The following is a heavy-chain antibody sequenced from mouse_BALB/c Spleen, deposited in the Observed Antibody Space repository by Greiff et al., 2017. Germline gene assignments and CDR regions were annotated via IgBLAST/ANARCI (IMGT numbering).Heavy chain of an antibody. Sequence: VQLVESGAELAKPGASVKMSCKASGYTFTSYWMHWVKQRPGQGLEWIGYINPSTGYTEYNQKFKDKATLTADKSSSTAYMQLSSLTSEDSAVYYCASTMITTSYWYFDVWGAGTTVTVSS. V-gene: IGHV1-7*01. D-gene: IGHD2-4*01. CDR2: INPSTGYT. CDR3: ASTMITTSYWYFDV. CDR1: GYTFTSYW. J-gene: IGHJ1*01.